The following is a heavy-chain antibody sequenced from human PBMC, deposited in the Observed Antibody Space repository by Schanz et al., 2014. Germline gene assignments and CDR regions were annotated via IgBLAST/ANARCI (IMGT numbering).Heavy chain of an antibody. CDR2: VRFDGSER. J-gene: IGHJ3*01. CDR3: ARDGGRDGYNLAFDV. CDR1: GFSVSTNY. V-gene: IGHV3-30*02. D-gene: IGHD5-12*01. Sequence: VQLVESGGGLIQPGGSLRLSCAVSGFSVSTNYMSWARQAPGKGLEWVAFVRFDGSERYYADSVKGRFTISRDDSKSTLHLQMNSLRAEDTAVYFCARDGGRDGYNLAFDVWGQGTLVTVSS.